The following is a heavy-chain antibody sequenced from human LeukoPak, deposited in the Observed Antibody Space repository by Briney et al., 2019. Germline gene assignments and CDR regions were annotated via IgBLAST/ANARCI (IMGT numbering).Heavy chain of an antibody. D-gene: IGHD1-14*01. Sequence: GRSLRLSCTASGFLFSSFGLHWVRQAPGKGPEWVARVSHDGSSEFYADSVKGRFTISRDNSRNTLYLQMDILRPEDTAFYYCVRDGRGTTRDGPFDCWGQGTLVTVSS. CDR1: GFLFSSFG. V-gene: IGHV3-30*01. CDR2: VSHDGSSE. J-gene: IGHJ4*02. CDR3: VRDGRGTTRDGPFDC.